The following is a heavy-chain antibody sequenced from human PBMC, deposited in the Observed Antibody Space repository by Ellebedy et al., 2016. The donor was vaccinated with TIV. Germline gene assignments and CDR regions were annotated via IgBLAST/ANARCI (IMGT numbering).Heavy chain of an antibody. V-gene: IGHV3-21*04. CDR1: GFTFSSYT. D-gene: IGHD5-18*01. J-gene: IGHJ6*02. CDR2: ISGSSSYI. CDR3: AREGDKAMVHGLDV. Sequence: GESLKISCAASGFTFSSYTVNWVRQAPGKGPEWVSSISGSSSYIYYADSVKGRFTISRDNAKNAVYLQMNSLRAGDTAVYYCAREGDKAMVHGLDVWGQGTAVTVSS.